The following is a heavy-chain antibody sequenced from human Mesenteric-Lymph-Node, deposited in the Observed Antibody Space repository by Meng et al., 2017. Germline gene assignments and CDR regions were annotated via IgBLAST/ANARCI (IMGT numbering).Heavy chain of an antibody. CDR1: GFTFGDYA. Sequence: GGSLRLSCTASGFTFGDYAMSWFRQAPGKGLEWVGFIRGKAYGGTTEYAASVKGRFTISRDDSKSIAYLQMNSLKTEDTALYYCTRDSGIVATIWRAFDLWGQGTVVTVSS. D-gene: IGHD5-12*01. CDR2: IRGKAYGGTT. V-gene: IGHV3-49*03. J-gene: IGHJ3*01. CDR3: TRDSGIVATIWRAFDL.